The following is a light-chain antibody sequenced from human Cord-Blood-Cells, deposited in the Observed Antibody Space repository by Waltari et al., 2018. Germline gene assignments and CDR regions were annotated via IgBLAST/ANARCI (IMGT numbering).Light chain of an antibody. Sequence: SYELTQPPSVSVSPGQTARITCSGDALPKQYAYWYQQKPGQAPVLVIYKDSERPSGIPERFSGSSSGTIVTLTISGVQAEDEADYYCQSADSSGTYAVFGGGTKLTVL. J-gene: IGLJ3*02. CDR1: ALPKQY. CDR3: QSADSSGTYAV. CDR2: KDS. V-gene: IGLV3-25*03.